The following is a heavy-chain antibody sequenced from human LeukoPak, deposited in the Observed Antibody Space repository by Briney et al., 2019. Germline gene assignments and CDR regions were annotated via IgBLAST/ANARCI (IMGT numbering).Heavy chain of an antibody. CDR3: AIRLPNDAFDI. CDR2: TRSKANSYTT. V-gene: IGHV3-72*01. J-gene: IGHJ3*02. D-gene: IGHD5-12*01. Sequence: GSLRLSCAASGFTFSEHYMDWVRQAPGKGLEWVGRTRSKANSYTTEYAASVEGRFTISRDDSKNSLYQQMNSLKTEDTAICYCAIRLPNDAFDIWGQGTMVTVSS. CDR1: GFTFSEHY.